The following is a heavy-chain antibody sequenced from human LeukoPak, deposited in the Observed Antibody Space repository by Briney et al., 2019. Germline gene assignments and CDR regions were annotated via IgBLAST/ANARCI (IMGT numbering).Heavy chain of an antibody. CDR2: INEDGTEK. V-gene: IGHV3-7*05. J-gene: IGHJ5*02. CDR1: GFTFSSYS. D-gene: IGHD4-23*01. Sequence: PGGSLRLSCAVSGFTFSSYSMNWVRQAPGKGPEWVANINEDGTEKNYVDFVKGRFTISRDNAKNSLYLQMTTLSAEDTAVYYCAKVPSSLPYGGNSFLDLWGQGILVTVSS. CDR3: AKVPSSLPYGGNSFLDL.